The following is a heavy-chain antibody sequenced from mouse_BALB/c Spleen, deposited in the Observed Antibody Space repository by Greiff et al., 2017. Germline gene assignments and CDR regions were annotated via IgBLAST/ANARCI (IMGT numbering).Heavy chain of an antibody. CDR2: IDPENGDT. Sequence: EVQLQQSGAELVRSGASVKLSCTASGFNIKDYYMHWVKQRPEQGLGWIGWIDPENGDTEYAPKFQGKATMTADTSSNTAYLQLSSLTSEDTAVYYCNAWGGNYFPFDYWGQGTTLTVSS. J-gene: IGHJ2*01. CDR3: NAWGGNYFPFDY. V-gene: IGHV14-4*02. D-gene: IGHD2-1*01. CDR1: GFNIKDYY.